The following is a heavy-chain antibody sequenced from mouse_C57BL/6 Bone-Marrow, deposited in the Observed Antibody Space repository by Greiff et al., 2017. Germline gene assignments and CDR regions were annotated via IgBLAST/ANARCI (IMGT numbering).Heavy chain of an antibody. CDR3: ERQSTKVEDRYCDV. CDR2: ISNGGGST. J-gene: IGHJ1*03. D-gene: IGHD1-1*01. CDR1: GFTFSDYY. Sequence: EVKVVESGRGLVQPGGSLKLSCAASGFTFSDYYMYWVRQTPEKRLEWVAYISNGGGSTYYPDTVKGRFTITRDNAKKTLYLQMSRLKSEDTAVDYCERQSTKVEDRYCDVWGTGTTVTVSS. V-gene: IGHV5-12*01.